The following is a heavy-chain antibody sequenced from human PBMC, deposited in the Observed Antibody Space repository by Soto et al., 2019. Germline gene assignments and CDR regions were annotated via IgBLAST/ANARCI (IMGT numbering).Heavy chain of an antibody. V-gene: IGHV3-23*01. D-gene: IGHD2-8*01. CDR1: GFTFSNNA. CDR3: AKDNGPPGTRDWYFDL. Sequence: SGGSLRLSCAASGFTFSNNAMSWVRQAPGRGLEWVSGINSSGARTYYIDSVKGRFTISRDNSKNTLFLQMNSLRVEDTAIYYCAKDNGPPGTRDWYFDLWGRGTLVTVSS. J-gene: IGHJ2*01. CDR2: INSSGART.